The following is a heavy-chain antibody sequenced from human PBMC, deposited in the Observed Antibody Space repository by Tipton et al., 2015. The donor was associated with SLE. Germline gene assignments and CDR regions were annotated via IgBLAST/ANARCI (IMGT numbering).Heavy chain of an antibody. J-gene: IGHJ4*02. V-gene: IGHV4-39*01. Sequence: TLSLTCAVSGDSISSSSSYWGWIRQSPGKGLEWIGNIDYVGSTFYSPSLKSRVTISVDTSKDQFSLRLTSLTAADTAIYYCARGLSSGLYYFDSWGQGTLVTVSS. CDR3: ARGLSSGLYYFDS. CDR1: GDSISSSSSY. CDR2: IDYVGST. D-gene: IGHD6-19*01.